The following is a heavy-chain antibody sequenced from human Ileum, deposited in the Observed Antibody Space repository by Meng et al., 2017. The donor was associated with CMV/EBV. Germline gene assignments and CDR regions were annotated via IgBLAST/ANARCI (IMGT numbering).Heavy chain of an antibody. CDR1: NYD. CDR2: MTPNSGHT. J-gene: IGHJ5*02. CDR3: TRDLRGGYQGMGELRNNWFDP. D-gene: IGHD2-2*01. Sequence: NYDINWVRQATGQGLEWMGWMTPNSGHTGSAQKFQGRVTMTRNTSITTAYMELSSLRSDDTAVYYCTRDLRGGYQGMGELRNNWFDPWGQGTLVTVSS. V-gene: IGHV1-8*01.